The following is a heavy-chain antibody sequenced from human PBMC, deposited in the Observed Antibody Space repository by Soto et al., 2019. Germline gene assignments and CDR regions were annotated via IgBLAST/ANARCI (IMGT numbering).Heavy chain of an antibody. J-gene: IGHJ3*02. CDR3: AKSGHHAFDI. Sequence: GGSLRLSCAASGFTFDDYAMHWVRQAPGKGLEWVSGISWNSGSIGYADSVKGRFTISRDNAKNSLYLQMNSLRAEDTALYYCAKSGHHAFDIWGQGTMVTVSS. D-gene: IGHD2-15*01. CDR2: ISWNSGSI. V-gene: IGHV3-9*01. CDR1: GFTFDDYA.